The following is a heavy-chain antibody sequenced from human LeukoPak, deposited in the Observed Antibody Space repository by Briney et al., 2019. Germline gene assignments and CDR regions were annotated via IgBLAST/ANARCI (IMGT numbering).Heavy chain of an antibody. J-gene: IGHJ5*02. D-gene: IGHD4-17*01. Sequence: PSETLSLTCAVYGGSFSGYYWSWIRQPPGKGLEWIGEINHSGSTNYNPSLKSRVTISVDTSKNQFSLKLTSVAAADTAVYYCVYGDYGVWFDLWGQGTLVTVSS. CDR2: INHSGST. CDR3: VYGDYGVWFDL. CDR1: GGSFSGYY. V-gene: IGHV4-34*01.